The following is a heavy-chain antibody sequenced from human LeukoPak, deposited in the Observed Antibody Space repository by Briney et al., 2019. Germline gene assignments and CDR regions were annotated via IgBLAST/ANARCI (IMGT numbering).Heavy chain of an antibody. V-gene: IGHV1-46*01. CDR2: INPSGGST. J-gene: IGHJ5*02. Sequence: GASVKVSCTASGYTFTSYYMHWVRQAPGQGLEWMGIINPSGGSTSYAQKFQGRVTMTRDTSTSTVYMELSSLRSEDTAVYYCARERVGYDFWSGLQNWFDPWGQGTLVTVSS. D-gene: IGHD3-3*01. CDR1: GYTFTSYY. CDR3: ARERVGYDFWSGLQNWFDP.